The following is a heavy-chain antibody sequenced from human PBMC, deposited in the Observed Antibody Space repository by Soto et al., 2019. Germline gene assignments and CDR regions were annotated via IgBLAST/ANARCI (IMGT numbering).Heavy chain of an antibody. CDR3: AIRRLAYHYYYGMHV. V-gene: IGHV4-34*01. D-gene: IGHD6-19*01. Sequence: SETLSLTCAVYGGSFSGYYWSWIRQPPGKGLEWIGEINHSGSTNYNPSLKSRVTISVDTSKNQFSLKLSSVTAADTAVYYCAIRRLAYHYYYGMHVPGQATTVSVSS. J-gene: IGHJ6*02. CDR2: INHSGST. CDR1: GGSFSGYY.